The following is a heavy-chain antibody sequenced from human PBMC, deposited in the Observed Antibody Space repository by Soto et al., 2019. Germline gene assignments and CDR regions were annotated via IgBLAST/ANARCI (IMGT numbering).Heavy chain of an antibody. V-gene: IGHV4-30-4*01. CDR2: ISYSGRT. CDR3: APMGTPVTGLYCFAY. CDR1: GGSISSGNYY. D-gene: IGHD4-17*01. Sequence: QVQLQESGPGLVKPSQTLSLTCTVSGGSISSGNYYWSWIRQPPGKVLEWIGFISYSGRTYYSLSLKGSLSLSVDPSKSQFSLRPSFVTAADTAVSYYAPMGTPVTGLYCFAYWGKGTLVTVSS. J-gene: IGHJ4*02.